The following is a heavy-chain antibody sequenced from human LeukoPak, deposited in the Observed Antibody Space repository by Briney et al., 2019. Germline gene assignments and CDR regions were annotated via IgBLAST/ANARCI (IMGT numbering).Heavy chain of an antibody. D-gene: IGHD2-15*01. CDR2: ISSSSSYI. CDR3: ARDTIVVVAFDI. V-gene: IGHV3-21*01. CDR1: GFTFSSYA. J-gene: IGHJ3*02. Sequence: PGGSLRLSCAASGFTFSSYAMSWVRQAPGKGLEWVSSISSSSSYIYYADSVKGRFTISRDNAKNSLYLQMNSLRAEDTAVYYCARDTIVVVAFDIWGQGTMVTVSS.